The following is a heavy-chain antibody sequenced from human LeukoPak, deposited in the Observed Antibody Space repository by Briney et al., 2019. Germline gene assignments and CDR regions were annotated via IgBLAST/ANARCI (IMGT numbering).Heavy chain of an antibody. Sequence: SETLSLTCTVSGGSISSYYWSWIRQPPGKGLEWIGYIYYSGSTNYNPSLKSRVTISVDTSKNQFSLKLSSVTAADTAVYYCARSKRRGIPSDYWGQGTLVTVSS. J-gene: IGHJ4*02. CDR1: GGSISSYY. CDR3: ARSKRRGIPSDY. CDR2: IYYSGST. D-gene: IGHD3-16*01. V-gene: IGHV4-59*01.